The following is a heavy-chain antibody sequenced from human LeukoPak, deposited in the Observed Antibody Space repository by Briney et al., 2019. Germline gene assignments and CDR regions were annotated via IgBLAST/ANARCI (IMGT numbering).Heavy chain of an antibody. CDR2: IKTDGSEK. J-gene: IGHJ4*02. CDR3: ARDWDGSGWPIDY. V-gene: IGHV3-7*05. CDR1: GFTFSVAA. D-gene: IGHD6-19*01. Sequence: GGSLRLSCAASGFTFSVAAMTWVRQAPGKGLEWVANIKTDGSEKYYVDSLKGRFIISRDNAKNSLYLQMNSLRAEDTAVYYCARDWDGSGWPIDYWGQGTLVTVSS.